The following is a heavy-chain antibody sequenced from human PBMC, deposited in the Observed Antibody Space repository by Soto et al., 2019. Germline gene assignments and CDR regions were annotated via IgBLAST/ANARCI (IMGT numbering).Heavy chain of an antibody. CDR2: ISGSDDST. Sequence: GGSLRLSCAASGFTFSSYAMSWVRQAPGKGLEWVSAISGSDDSTYYADSVKGRFTISRDNSKNTLYLQMNSLRAEDTAVYYCAKAAQSGYFSDDRGQGTLVTVSS. V-gene: IGHV3-23*01. CDR1: GFTFSSYA. CDR3: AKAAQSGYFSDD. D-gene: IGHD3-22*01. J-gene: IGHJ4*02.